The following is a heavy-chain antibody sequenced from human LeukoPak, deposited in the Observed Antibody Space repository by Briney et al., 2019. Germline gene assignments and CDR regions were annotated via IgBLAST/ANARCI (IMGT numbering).Heavy chain of an antibody. J-gene: IGHJ6*02. CDR2: INPNSGGT. D-gene: IGHD6-19*01. V-gene: IGHV1-2*02. Sequence: GASVKVSCKASGYTFTDYYMHWVRQAPGQGLEWMGWINPNSGGTNFAQKFQGRVTMTRDTSISTAYMELSRLTSDDTAVYFCARDWQYSSGWRYYYGMDVWGQGTRSPSH. CDR1: GYTFTDYY. CDR3: ARDWQYSSGWRYYYGMDV.